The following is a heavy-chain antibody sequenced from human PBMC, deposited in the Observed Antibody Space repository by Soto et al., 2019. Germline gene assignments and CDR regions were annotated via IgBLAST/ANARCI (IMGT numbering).Heavy chain of an antibody. V-gene: IGHV1-46*01. J-gene: IGHJ6*02. CDR1: GYRFTSYS. CDR3: ARDESLDV. D-gene: IGHD3-10*01. CDR2: INPSGGST. Sequence: QVQLVQSGAEVKKPGASVKVSCKASGYRFTSYSMNWVRQAPGQGLEWMGIINPSGGSTTYAQKFQDRVTMTRDTSTSTVYMEVSSLRSEDTAVYYCARDESLDVWGQGTTVTVSS.